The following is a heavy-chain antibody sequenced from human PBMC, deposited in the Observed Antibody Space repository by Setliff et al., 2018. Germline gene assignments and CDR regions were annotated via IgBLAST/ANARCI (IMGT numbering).Heavy chain of an antibody. Sequence: SETLSLTCTVPGGSMSRISYYWGWIRQPPGKGLEWIGNIYDSGTTYYNPSLKSRVTISVDTSKSQFSLRLNSVTAADTAVYYCARTGTYRYFDYWGRGTLVTVSS. D-gene: IGHD1-1*01. CDR2: IYDSGTT. CDR1: GGSMSRISYY. CDR3: ARTGTYRYFDY. V-gene: IGHV4-39*01. J-gene: IGHJ4*02.